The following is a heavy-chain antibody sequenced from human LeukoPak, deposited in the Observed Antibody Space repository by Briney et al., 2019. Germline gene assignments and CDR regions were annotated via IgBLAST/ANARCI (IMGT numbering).Heavy chain of an antibody. J-gene: IGHJ4*02. CDR3: AKSDSGWYGETFDY. CDR1: GFTFSGYA. CDR2: ISGSGGST. V-gene: IGHV3-23*01. D-gene: IGHD6-19*01. Sequence: GGSLRLSCAASGFTFSGYAMSWVRQAPGKGLEWVSAISGSGGSTYYADSVKGRFTISRDNSKNTLYLQMNSLRAEDTAVYYCAKSDSGWYGETFDYWGQGTLVTVSS.